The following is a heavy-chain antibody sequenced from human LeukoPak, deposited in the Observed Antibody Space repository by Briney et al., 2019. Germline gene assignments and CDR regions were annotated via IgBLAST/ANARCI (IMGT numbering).Heavy chain of an antibody. D-gene: IGHD3-16*01. CDR2: IYYSGST. Sequence: SETLSLTCTVSGGSISSYYWSWIRQPPGKGLEWIGYIYYSGSTNYNPSLKSRVTISVDTSKNQFSLKLSSVTAADTAVYYCARESEYLLEHYADVWGQGTRSPSP. V-gene: IGHV4-59*01. CDR1: GGSISSYY. CDR3: ARESEYLLEHYADV. J-gene: IGHJ6*02.